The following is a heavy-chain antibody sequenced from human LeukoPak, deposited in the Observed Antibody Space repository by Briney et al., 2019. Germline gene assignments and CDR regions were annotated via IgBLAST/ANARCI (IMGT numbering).Heavy chain of an antibody. V-gene: IGHV3-23*01. CDR3: AKDLVAGPWGYYYYGMDV. CDR2: ISGNGGST. Sequence: PGGSLRLSCAASGFTFSSYAMSWVRQAPGKGLEWVSAISGNGGSTYYADSVKGRFTISRDNSKNTLYLQMNSLRAEDTAVYYCAKDLVAGPWGYYYYGMDVWGQGTTVTVSS. J-gene: IGHJ6*02. D-gene: IGHD3-16*01. CDR1: GFTFSSYA.